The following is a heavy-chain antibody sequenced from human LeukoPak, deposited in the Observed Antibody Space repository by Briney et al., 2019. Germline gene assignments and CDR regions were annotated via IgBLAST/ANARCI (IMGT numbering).Heavy chain of an antibody. Sequence: PAGGSLRLSCAASGFTFSSYWMHWVRQAPGKGLVWVSRINSDGSSTSYADSVKGRFTISRDNAENTLYLQMNSLRAEDTAVYYCARDYGAEGYYYYYMDVWGKGTTVTISS. V-gene: IGHV3-74*01. J-gene: IGHJ6*03. CDR1: GFTFSSYW. CDR3: ARDYGAEGYYYYYMDV. D-gene: IGHD4-17*01. CDR2: INSDGSST.